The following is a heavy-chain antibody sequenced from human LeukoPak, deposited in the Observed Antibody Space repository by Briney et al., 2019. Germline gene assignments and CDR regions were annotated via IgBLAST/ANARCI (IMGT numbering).Heavy chain of an antibody. CDR2: ISGYNANT. V-gene: IGHV1-18*01. CDR1: GYTFTNYG. D-gene: IGHD3-16*01. CDR3: ARGSHRLYDYVWGTYESKDY. Sequence: ASVKVSCKASGYTFTNYGISWVRQAPGQGLEWMGWISGYNANTNYVQKFQGRVIMTTDTSTHTAYMELRSLRSDDTAVYYCARGSHRLYDYVWGTYESKDYWGQGTLVTVSS. J-gene: IGHJ4*02.